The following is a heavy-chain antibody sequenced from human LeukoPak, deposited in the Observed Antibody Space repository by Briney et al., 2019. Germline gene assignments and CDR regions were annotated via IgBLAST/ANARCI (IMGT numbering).Heavy chain of an antibody. CDR1: GGSISSRSDY. Sequence: SETLSLTCTVSGGSISSRSDYWGWIRQPPGKGLEWIGSIYYSGSTYYNVSLKSRVNISADTSKNQFSLKLSSVTAADTAVYYCARFQYYYDSSGYSAFDIWGQGTMVTVSS. CDR2: IYYSGST. V-gene: IGHV4-39*01. D-gene: IGHD3-22*01. CDR3: ARFQYYYDSSGYSAFDI. J-gene: IGHJ3*02.